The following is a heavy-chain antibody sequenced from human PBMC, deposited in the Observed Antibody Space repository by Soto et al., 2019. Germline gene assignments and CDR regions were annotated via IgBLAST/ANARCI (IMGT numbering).Heavy chain of an antibody. CDR1: GFTFSSYD. V-gene: IGHV3-13*01. CDR3: ARDRYYYGSGSFDGMDV. Sequence: PGGSLRLSCAASGFTFSSYDMHWVRQATGKGLEWVSANGTAGDTYYPGSVKGRFTISRENAKNSLYLQMNSLRAEDTAVYYCARDRYYYGSGSFDGMDVWGQGTTVTVSS. D-gene: IGHD3-10*01. CDR2: NGTAGDT. J-gene: IGHJ6*01.